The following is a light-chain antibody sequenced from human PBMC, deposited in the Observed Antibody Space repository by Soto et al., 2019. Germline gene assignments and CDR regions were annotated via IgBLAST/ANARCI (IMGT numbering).Light chain of an antibody. Sequence: QSALTQPASVSGSPGQSITISCTGTISDVGGYNFVSWYQHHPGKAPKLMIYEVSNRPSGVSNRFSGSKSGNTASLTISGLQAEDESDYYCSSYTSSSTLGVFGGGTKLTVL. CDR1: ISDVGGYNF. CDR3: SSYTSSSTLGV. J-gene: IGLJ2*01. CDR2: EVS. V-gene: IGLV2-14*01.